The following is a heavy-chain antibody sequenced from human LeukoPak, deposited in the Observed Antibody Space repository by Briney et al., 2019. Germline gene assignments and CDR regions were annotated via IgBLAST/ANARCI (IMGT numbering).Heavy chain of an antibody. J-gene: IGHJ4*02. CDR2: IYYSGST. Sequence: SETLSLTCTVSGGSISSYYWSWIRQPPAPGQEWIGYIYYSGSTNYNPSLKSRVTISVDASKNQFSRKLSSVTAADTAVYYCARAATYYYDSSGYYPLPYYFDYWGQGTLVTVSS. CDR1: GGSISSYY. V-gene: IGHV4-59*01. D-gene: IGHD3-22*01. CDR3: ARAATYYYDSSGYYPLPYYFDY.